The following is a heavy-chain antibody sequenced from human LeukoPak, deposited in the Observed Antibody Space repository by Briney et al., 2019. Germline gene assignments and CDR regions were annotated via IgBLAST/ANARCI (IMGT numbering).Heavy chain of an antibody. D-gene: IGHD3-22*01. V-gene: IGHV4-30-4*07. Sequence: PSETLSLTCAVSGGSISSGGYSWSWIRQPPGKGLEWIGYIYYSGSTYYNPSLKSRVTISVDTSKNQFSLKLSSVTAADTAVYYCARGENYYDSSGRRAFDIWGQETMVTVSS. CDR1: GGSISSGGYS. J-gene: IGHJ3*02. CDR3: ARGENYYDSSGRRAFDI. CDR2: IYYSGST.